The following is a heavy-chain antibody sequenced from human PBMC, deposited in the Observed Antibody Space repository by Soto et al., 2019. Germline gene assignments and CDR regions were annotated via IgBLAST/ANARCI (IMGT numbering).Heavy chain of an antibody. J-gene: IGHJ4*02. D-gene: IGHD5-12*01. Sequence: QVQLVESGGGVVQPGRSLRLSCAASGFTFSSYGMHWVRQAPGKGLEWVAVISYDGSNKYYADSVKGRFTISRDNSKNTLYLQINSLRAEDTAVYYCAKDGDSGYDWYYFDYWGQGTLVTVSS. CDR2: ISYDGSNK. V-gene: IGHV3-30*18. CDR3: AKDGDSGYDWYYFDY. CDR1: GFTFSSYG.